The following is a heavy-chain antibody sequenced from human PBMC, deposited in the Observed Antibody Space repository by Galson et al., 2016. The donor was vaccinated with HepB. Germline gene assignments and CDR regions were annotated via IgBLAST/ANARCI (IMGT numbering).Heavy chain of an antibody. J-gene: IGHJ4*02. V-gene: IGHV3-7*01. Sequence: LRLSCAASGFSFDKYWMSWVRQAPGKGLEWVANIKYGGSAKDYVDSVKGRFTISRDNAKNALSLQMNSLRAEDTAVYYCAGDSSGTGTTFYFDYWGQGALVTVSS. D-gene: IGHD1-7*01. CDR3: AGDSSGTGTTFYFDY. CDR2: IKYGGSAK. CDR1: GFSFDKYW.